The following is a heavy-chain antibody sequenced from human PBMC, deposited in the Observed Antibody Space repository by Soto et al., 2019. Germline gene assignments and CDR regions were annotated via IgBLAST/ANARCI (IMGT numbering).Heavy chain of an antibody. CDR2: INPSGGST. V-gene: IGHV1-46*03. CDR3: ARVYPSDTRYGYVGNNWFDP. Sequence: QVQLVQSGGEVKKPGASVKVSCKASRYTFTSYYMHWVRQAPGQGLEWMGIINPSGGSTSYAQKFQGRVTMTRDTSTSTVYMELSSLRSEDTAVYYCARVYPSDTRYGYVGNNWFDPWGQGTLVNVSS. CDR1: RYTFTSYY. J-gene: IGHJ5*02. D-gene: IGHD5-18*01.